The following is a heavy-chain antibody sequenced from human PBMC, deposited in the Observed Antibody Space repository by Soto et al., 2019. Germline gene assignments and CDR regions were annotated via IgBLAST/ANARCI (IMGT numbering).Heavy chain of an antibody. CDR3: SKGKSSGWYYFDY. CDR1: GFTFSNYA. J-gene: IGHJ4*02. D-gene: IGHD6-19*01. V-gene: IGHV3-23*01. Sequence: GGSLRLSCAASGFTFSNYAMSWVRQAPGKGLEWVSGISASGRDTYYADSVKDRFTISRDNSKNTVYLQVNSLRADDTAIYYCSKGKSSGWYYFDYWGQGTPVTVSS. CDR2: ISASGRDT.